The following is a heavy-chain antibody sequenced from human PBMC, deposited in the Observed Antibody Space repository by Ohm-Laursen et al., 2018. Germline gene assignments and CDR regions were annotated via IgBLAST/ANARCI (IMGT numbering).Heavy chain of an antibody. CDR1: GGSFSGYY. V-gene: IGHV4-34*01. D-gene: IGHD6-13*01. CDR2: INNSGST. CDR3: ARVRGPLYSSSWYPDY. J-gene: IGHJ4*02. Sequence: SQTLSLTCAVYGGSFSGYYWSWIRQPPGKGLEWIGEINNSGSTNYNPSLKRRVTISVDTAKNQFSLKLSYVTAADTAVYYCARVRGPLYSSSWYPDYWGQGTLVTVSS.